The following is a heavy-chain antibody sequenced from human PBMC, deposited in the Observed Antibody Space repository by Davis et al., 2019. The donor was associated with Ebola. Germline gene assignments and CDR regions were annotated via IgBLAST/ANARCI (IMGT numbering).Heavy chain of an antibody. Sequence: AASVKVSCKASGYTFTSYGISWVRQAPGQGLEWMGWISAYNGNTNYAQNVQGRVTMTTDTATTTAYMEVGGLRSDDTAVYYCARAQFPTTSDHWGQGTLVTVSS. CDR2: ISAYNGNT. D-gene: IGHD1-1*01. J-gene: IGHJ4*02. CDR1: GYTFTSYG. CDR3: ARAQFPTTSDH. V-gene: IGHV1-18*01.